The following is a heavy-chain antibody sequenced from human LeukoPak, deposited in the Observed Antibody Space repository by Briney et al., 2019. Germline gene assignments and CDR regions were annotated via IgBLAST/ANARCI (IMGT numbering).Heavy chain of an antibody. Sequence: GGSLRLSCAGSGFTFSSYEMNWVRQAPAKGLEWVSYISSRGSTRYYADSVKGRFTGSRDNAKNSLYLQMNSLRAEDTAVYYCAREGYCSGGSCSPYYYYYYMDVWGKGTTVTISS. CDR3: AREGYCSGGSCSPYYYYYYMDV. J-gene: IGHJ6*03. CDR1: GFTFSSYE. D-gene: IGHD2-15*01. V-gene: IGHV3-48*03. CDR2: ISSRGSTR.